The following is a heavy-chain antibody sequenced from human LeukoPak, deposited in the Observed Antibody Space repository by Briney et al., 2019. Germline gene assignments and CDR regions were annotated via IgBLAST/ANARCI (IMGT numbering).Heavy chain of an antibody. Sequence: PSETLSLTCTVSGGSISSSSYYWGWIRQPPGKGLEWIGSIYYSGSTYYNPSLKSRVTISVDTSKNQFSLKLSPVAAADTAVYYCARADPRFWSGYYRGYYFDYWGQGTLVTVSS. D-gene: IGHD3-3*01. V-gene: IGHV4-39*07. CDR2: IYYSGST. J-gene: IGHJ4*02. CDR1: GGSISSSSYY. CDR3: ARADPRFWSGYYRGYYFDY.